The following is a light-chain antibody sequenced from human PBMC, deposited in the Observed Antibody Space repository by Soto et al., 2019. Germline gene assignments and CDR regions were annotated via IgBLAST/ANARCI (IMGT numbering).Light chain of an antibody. V-gene: IGKV3-11*01. J-gene: IGKJ4*01. CDR2: GAS. CDR1: QSIGSY. CDR3: QQRRSWPLT. Sequence: EIVLTQSPVTLSLSLGERVTLSCRASQSIGSYLGWLQQKPGQAPRLLIYGASSRATGIPDRFSGSGSGTDFTLTISRLEPEDFASYYCQQRRSWPLTFGGGTKV.